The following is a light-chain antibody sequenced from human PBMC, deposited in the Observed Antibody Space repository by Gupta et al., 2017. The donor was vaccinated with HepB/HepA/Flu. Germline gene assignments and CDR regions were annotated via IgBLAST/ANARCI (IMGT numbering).Light chain of an antibody. CDR3: QQSYSSPPT. CDR2: WAS. J-gene: IGKJ1*01. Sequence: EIVITQSPDFLAVSLGERATINCKSSQSVLYSSNNKNYLAWYQQKPGQPPNVLIYWASTRESGVPDRFSGGGSGTDFTLTISSLQAEDVAVYYCQQSYSSPPTFGQGTKVEIK. V-gene: IGKV4-1*01. CDR1: QSVLYSSNNKNY.